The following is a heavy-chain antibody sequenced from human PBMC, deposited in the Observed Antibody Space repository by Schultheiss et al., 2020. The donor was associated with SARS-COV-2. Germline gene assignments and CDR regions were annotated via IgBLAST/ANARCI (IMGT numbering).Heavy chain of an antibody. D-gene: IGHD3-22*01. J-gene: IGHJ6*03. CDR3: AREAGSGYYYYYYYMDV. Sequence: GGSLRLSCAASGFTFSSYSMNWVRQAPGKGLEWVSYISSSSSTIYYADSVKGRFTISRDNAKNSLYLQMNSLRAEDTAVYYCAREAGSGYYYYYYYMDVWGKGTTVTASS. CDR1: GFTFSSYS. V-gene: IGHV3-48*01. CDR2: ISSSSSTI.